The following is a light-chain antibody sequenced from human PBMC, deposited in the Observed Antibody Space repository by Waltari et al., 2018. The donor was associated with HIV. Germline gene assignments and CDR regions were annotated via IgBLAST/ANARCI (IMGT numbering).Light chain of an antibody. CDR3: CSYAASRSVV. Sequence: QSALAQPASVSDSPGQSITISCTGTSSDVGNYNLVSWYQQHPGKVPKLIIYEVTKRPSGVSNRFSGSKSGNTASLTISGLQAEDEADYYCCSYAASRSVVFGGGTKPTVL. CDR1: SSDVGNYNL. J-gene: IGLJ2*01. V-gene: IGLV2-23*02. CDR2: EVT.